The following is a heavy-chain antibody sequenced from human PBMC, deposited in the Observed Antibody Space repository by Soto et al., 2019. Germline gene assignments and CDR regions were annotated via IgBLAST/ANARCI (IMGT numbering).Heavy chain of an antibody. CDR2: IIPIFGTA. CDR1: GGTFSSYA. CDR3: ARAPGPYGGDPRVATHFDY. D-gene: IGHD2-21*02. J-gene: IGHJ4*02. Sequence: SVKVSCKASGGTFSSYAISWVRQAPGQGLEWMGGIIPIFGTANYAQKFQGRVTITADKSTSTAYMELSSLRSEDTAVYHCARAPGPYGGDPRVATHFDYWGQGTLVTVSS. V-gene: IGHV1-69*06.